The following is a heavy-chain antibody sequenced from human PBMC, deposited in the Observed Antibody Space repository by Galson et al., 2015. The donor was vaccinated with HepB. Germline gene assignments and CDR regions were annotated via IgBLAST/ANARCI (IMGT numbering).Heavy chain of an antibody. Sequence: SLRLSCAASGFTFSSYWMSWVRQAPGKGLEWVANIKQDGSEKYYVDSVKGRFTISRDNAKNSLYLQTNSLRAEDTAVYYCARDLRIAVAGRYYYYGMDVWGQGTTVTVS. CDR2: IKQDGSEK. CDR3: ARDLRIAVAGRYYYYGMDV. CDR1: GFTFSSYW. D-gene: IGHD6-19*01. V-gene: IGHV3-7*03. J-gene: IGHJ6*02.